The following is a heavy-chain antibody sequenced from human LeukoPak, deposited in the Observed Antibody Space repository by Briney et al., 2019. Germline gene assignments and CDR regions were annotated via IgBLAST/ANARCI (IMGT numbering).Heavy chain of an antibody. Sequence: GGSLRLSCAASGFTFSGYGMHWVRQAPGKGLEWVAVISDDGSVKFYSDSVKGRLTISRDNSKNTLYLQMNTLRAEDTALYYCAKQGNAYDVWGQGTLVTVSS. CDR3: AKQGNAYDV. CDR1: GFTFSGYG. J-gene: IGHJ3*01. V-gene: IGHV3-30*18. CDR2: ISDDGSVK.